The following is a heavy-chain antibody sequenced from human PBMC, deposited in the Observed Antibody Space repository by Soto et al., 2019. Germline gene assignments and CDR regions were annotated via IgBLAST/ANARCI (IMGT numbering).Heavy chain of an antibody. CDR1: GFTFSSYW. CDR3: ARDSSDSSQGPTTDYYYYYYMDV. CDR2: IKQDGSEK. J-gene: IGHJ6*03. V-gene: IGHV3-7*01. Sequence: GGSLRLSCAASGFTFSSYWMSWVRQAPGKGLEWVANIKQDGSEKYYVDSVKGRFTISRDNAKNSLYLQMKSLRAEDTAVYYCARDSSDSSQGPTTDYYYYYYMDVWGKGTTVTVSS. D-gene: IGHD6-13*01.